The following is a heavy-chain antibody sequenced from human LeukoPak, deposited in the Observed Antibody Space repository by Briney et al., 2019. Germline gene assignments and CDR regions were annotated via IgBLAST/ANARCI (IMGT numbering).Heavy chain of an antibody. D-gene: IGHD3-10*01. CDR2: IVPIFGTA. Sequence: SVKVSCKASGGTFSSYAISWVRQAPGQGLEWMGGIVPIFGTANYAQKFQGRVTITADESTSTAYMELSSLRSEDTAVYYCAREPGEGAVWFDYWGQGTLVTVSS. J-gene: IGHJ4*02. V-gene: IGHV1-69*13. CDR1: GGTFSSYA. CDR3: AREPGEGAVWFDY.